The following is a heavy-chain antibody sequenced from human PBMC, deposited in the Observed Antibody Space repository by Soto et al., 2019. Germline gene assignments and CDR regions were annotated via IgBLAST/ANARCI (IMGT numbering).Heavy chain of an antibody. CDR2: IYYSGST. CDR3: ARESRRIPFDY. V-gene: IGHV4-31*03. D-gene: IGHD2-2*02. Sequence: SETLSLTCTVSGGSISSGGYYWSWIRQHPGKGLEWIGYIYYSGSTYYNPSLKSRVTISVDTSKNQFSLKLSSVTAADTAVYYCARESRRIPFDYWGQGTLVTVSS. CDR1: GGSISSGGYY. J-gene: IGHJ4*02.